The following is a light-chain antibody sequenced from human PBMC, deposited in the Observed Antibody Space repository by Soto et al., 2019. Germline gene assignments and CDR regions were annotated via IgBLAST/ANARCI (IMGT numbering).Light chain of an antibody. V-gene: IGKV1-5*01. CDR1: QSISSW. Sequence: DIQMTQSPSTLSASVGDRVTIXCRASQSISSWLAWYQQKPGKAPKLLIYDASSLESGVPSRFSGSGSGTEFTLTISSLQPDDFATYYCQQYNSYSITFGQGTRLEI. CDR3: QQYNSYSIT. J-gene: IGKJ5*01. CDR2: DAS.